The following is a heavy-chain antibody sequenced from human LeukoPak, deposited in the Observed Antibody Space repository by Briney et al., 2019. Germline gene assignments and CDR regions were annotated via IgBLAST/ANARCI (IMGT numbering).Heavy chain of an antibody. J-gene: IGHJ4*02. CDR1: GFTFSDYV. Sequence: PGGSLRLSCAASGFTFSDYVLHWVRQAPGKGLEWVAVISYDGIDQNYADSVKGRFTISRDNPKNTLYLQMNILRAEDTAVYFCAKRGVVIRVILVGFHKEAYYFDSWGQGALVTVSS. CDR3: AKRGVVIRVILVGFHKEAYYFDS. CDR2: ISYDGIDQ. V-gene: IGHV3-30*04. D-gene: IGHD3-22*01.